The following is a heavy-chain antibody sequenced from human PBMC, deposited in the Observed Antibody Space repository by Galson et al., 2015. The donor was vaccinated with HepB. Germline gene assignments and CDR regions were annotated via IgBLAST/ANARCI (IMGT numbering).Heavy chain of an antibody. D-gene: IGHD3-10*01. V-gene: IGHV3-23*01. J-gene: IGHJ3*02. CDR3: AKRVYGSGAFDI. CDR1: GFTFSSYA. CDR2: ISGSGGST. Sequence: SLRLSCAASGFTFSSYAMSWVRQAPGKGLEWVSAISGSGGSTYYADSVKGRFTISRDNSNNTLYLQMNSLRAEDTAVYYCAKRVYGSGAFDIWGQGTMVTVSS.